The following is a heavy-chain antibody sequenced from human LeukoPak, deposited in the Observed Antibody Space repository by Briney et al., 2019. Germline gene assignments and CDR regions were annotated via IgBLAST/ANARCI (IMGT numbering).Heavy chain of an antibody. CDR1: GFTFSSYS. Sequence: PGGSLRLSCAASGFTFSSYSMNWVRQAPGKGLEWVSSISSSSSYIYYADSVKGRFTVSRDNAKNSLYLQMNSLRAEDTAVYYCARRLRGEWPTKGHFDYWGQGTLVTVSS. CDR2: ISSSSSYI. CDR3: ARRLRGEWPTKGHFDY. D-gene: IGHD3-10*01. V-gene: IGHV3-21*01. J-gene: IGHJ4*02.